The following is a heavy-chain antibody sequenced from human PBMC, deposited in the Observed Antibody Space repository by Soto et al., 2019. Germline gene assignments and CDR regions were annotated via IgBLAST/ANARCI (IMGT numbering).Heavy chain of an antibody. Sequence: ASVKVSCKASGYTFTSNSMHWVRQAPGQSLEWMGWINAGNGDTKYSQKFQGRVTITRDTSASTAYMELSSLRFEDTAVYYCARGAGASAYVASEIWGQGTMVTVSS. D-gene: IGHD1-26*01. V-gene: IGHV1-3*01. J-gene: IGHJ3*02. CDR2: INAGNGDT. CDR3: ARGAGASAYVASEI. CDR1: GYTFTSNS.